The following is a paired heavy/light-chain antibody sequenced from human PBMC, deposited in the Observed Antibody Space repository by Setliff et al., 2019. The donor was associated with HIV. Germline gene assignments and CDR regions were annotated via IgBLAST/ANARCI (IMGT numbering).Heavy chain of an antibody. V-gene: IGHV3-48*01. CDR3: ARYGSSWPDYYYYYMDV. J-gene: IGHJ6*03. Sequence: EVQLVESGGGLVQPGGSLRLSCAASGFSFSSYNMNWVRQAPGKGLEWVSDISSSSSTIHYADSVKGRFTISRDNAKESLYLQMNSLRAEDTAVYYCARYGSSWPDYYYYYMDVWGKGTTVTVSS. CDR2: ISSSSSTI. D-gene: IGHD6-13*01. CDR1: GFSFSSYN.
Light chain of an antibody. CDR2: KAS. Sequence: DIQMTQSPSTLSASVGDRVTITCRASQSISSWLAWYQQKPGKAPNLLIYKASSLESGVPPRFSGSGSGTEFTLTISSLQPDDFATYYCQQYNSYQGTFGQGTKVEIK. V-gene: IGKV1-5*03. CDR1: QSISSW. J-gene: IGKJ1*01. CDR3: QQYNSYQGT.